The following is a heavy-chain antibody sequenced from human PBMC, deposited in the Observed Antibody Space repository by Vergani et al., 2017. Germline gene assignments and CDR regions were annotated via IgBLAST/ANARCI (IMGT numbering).Heavy chain of an antibody. D-gene: IGHD1-26*01. CDR2: IRYDGSNK. CDR1: GFTFSSYG. J-gene: IGHJ4*02. V-gene: IGHV3-30*02. CDR3: AKGGEVGAMGFLSDY. Sequence: QVQLVESGGGVVQPGGSLRLSCAASGFTFSSYGMHWVRQAPGKGLEWVAFIRYDGSNKYYADSVKGRFTISRDNSKNTLYLQMNSLRAEDTAVYYCAKGGEVGAMGFLSDYWGQGNLVTVS.